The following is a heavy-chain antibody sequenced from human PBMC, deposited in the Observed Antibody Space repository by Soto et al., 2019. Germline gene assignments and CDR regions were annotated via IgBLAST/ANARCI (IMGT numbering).Heavy chain of an antibody. V-gene: IGHV4-59*08. CDR3: ARQLVI. CDR1: GDSISNYY. J-gene: IGHJ4*02. Sequence: QVRLQESGPGLVKPSETLSLTCTVSGDSISNYYWTWIRQLPGKGLEWIGYIYYSGSTNYTSSLKIRVTMSVATSKNQFSLNLSSVTAADTAVSYCARQLVIWGQGTLVTVSS. CDR2: IYYSGST.